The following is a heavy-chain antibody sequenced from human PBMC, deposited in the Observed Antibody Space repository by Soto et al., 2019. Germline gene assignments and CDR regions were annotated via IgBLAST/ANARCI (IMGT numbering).Heavy chain of an antibody. V-gene: IGHV1-3*01. CDR1: GYTFTSYA. CDR3: ARDHDSGWELDAFDI. J-gene: IGHJ3*02. Sequence: QVQLVQSGAEVKKPGASVKVSCKASGYTFTSYAMHWVRQAPGQRLEWMGWINAGNGNTKYSQKFQGRVTITRDTSASTDYMELSSLRSEDTAVYYCARDHDSGWELDAFDIWGQGTMVTVSS. CDR2: INAGNGNT. D-gene: IGHD6-19*01.